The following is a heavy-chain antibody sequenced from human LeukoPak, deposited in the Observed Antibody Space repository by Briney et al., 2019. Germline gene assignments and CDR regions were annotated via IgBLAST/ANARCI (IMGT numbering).Heavy chain of an antibody. J-gene: IGHJ3*02. D-gene: IGHD6-19*01. CDR2: INWNSDRI. Sequence: GGSLRLSCAASGFTFDDYAMHWVRQAPGKGLEWVSGINWNSDRIGYADSVKGRFTISRDNAKNSLYLQMNSLRAEDTALYYCAKDRRYSSGGGASDIWGQGTMVTVS. CDR1: GFTFDDYA. V-gene: IGHV3-9*01. CDR3: AKDRRYSSGGGASDI.